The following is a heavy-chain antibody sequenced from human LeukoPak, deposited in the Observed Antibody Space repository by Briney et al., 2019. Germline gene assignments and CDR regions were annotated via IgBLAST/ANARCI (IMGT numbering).Heavy chain of an antibody. D-gene: IGHD4-23*01. J-gene: IGHJ2*01. CDR1: GYTFTSYG. Sequence: ASVKVSCKASGYTFTSYGISWVRQAPGQGLEWMGWISAYNGNTNYAQKLQGRVTMTTDTSTSTAYMELRSLRSDDTAVYYCAREGGGDYGGNSYWHFDLWGRGTLVTVSS. V-gene: IGHV1-18*01. CDR3: AREGGGDYGGNSYWHFDL. CDR2: ISAYNGNT.